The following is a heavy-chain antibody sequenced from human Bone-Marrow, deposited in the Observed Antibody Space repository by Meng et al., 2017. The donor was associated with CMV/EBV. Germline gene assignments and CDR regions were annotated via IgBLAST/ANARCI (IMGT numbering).Heavy chain of an antibody. D-gene: IGHD3-3*01. CDR1: GFTFTSSA. CDR2: IVVGSGNT. Sequence: SVKVSCKASGFTFTSSAVQWVRQARGQRLEWIGWIVVGSGNTNYAQKFQERVTINRDMSTSTAYMELSSLRSEDTAVYYCAASQDAGKYYDFWSGYYTGTGWFDPWGQGTLVTVSS. J-gene: IGHJ5*02. CDR3: AASQDAGKYYDFWSGYYTGTGWFDP. V-gene: IGHV1-58*01.